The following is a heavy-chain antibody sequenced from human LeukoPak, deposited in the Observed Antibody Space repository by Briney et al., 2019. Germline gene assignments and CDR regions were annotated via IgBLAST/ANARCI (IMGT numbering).Heavy chain of an antibody. Sequence: GGSLRLSCTASGFTFGDYAMSWFRQAPGKGLEWVGFIRSKAYGGTTEYAASVKGRFTISRDDSKSIAYLQMNSLKTEDTAVYYCTREASYSSSWRALYFDYWGQGTLVTVSS. CDR1: GFTFGDYA. CDR2: IRSKAYGGTT. CDR3: TREASYSSSWRALYFDY. V-gene: IGHV3-49*03. J-gene: IGHJ4*02. D-gene: IGHD6-13*01.